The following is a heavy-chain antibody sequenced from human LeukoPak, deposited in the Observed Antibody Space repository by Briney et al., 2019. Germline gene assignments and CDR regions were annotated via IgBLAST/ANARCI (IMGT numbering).Heavy chain of an antibody. CDR3: ARGRQLVLLRRRNWFDP. CDR1: GYSISSGYY. D-gene: IGHD6-13*01. V-gene: IGHV4-38-2*01. Sequence: SETLSLTCAVSGYSISSGYYWGWIRQPPGKGLEWIASIYHSGSTYYNPSLKSRVTISVDTSKNQFSLKLSSVTAADTAVYYCARGRQLVLLRRRNWFDPWGQGTLVTVSS. J-gene: IGHJ5*02. CDR2: IYHSGST.